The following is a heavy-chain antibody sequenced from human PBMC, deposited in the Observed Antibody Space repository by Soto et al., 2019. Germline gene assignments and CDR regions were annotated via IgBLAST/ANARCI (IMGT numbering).Heavy chain of an antibody. CDR1: GGSISSSSYY. V-gene: IGHV4-39*02. J-gene: IGHJ6*02. D-gene: IGHD3-3*01. CDR2: IYYSGST. Sequence: SETLSLTCTVSGGSISSSSYYWGWIRQPPGKGLEWIGSIYYSGSTYYNPSLKSRVTISVDTSKNQFSLKLSSVTAADTAVYYCAREDGYDFWSGYHPGMDVWGQGTTVTV. CDR3: AREDGYDFWSGYHPGMDV.